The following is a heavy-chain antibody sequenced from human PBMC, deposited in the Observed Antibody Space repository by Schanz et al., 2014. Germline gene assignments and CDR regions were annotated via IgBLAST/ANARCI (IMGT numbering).Heavy chain of an antibody. D-gene: IGHD2-2*01. CDR2: VGGGGRT. J-gene: IGHJ4*02. CDR1: GFTVSNSY. CDR3: AKVAPAATYLDS. Sequence: DVQLVDSGGGLVQPGGSLRLSCAASGFTVSNSYIHWVRQAPGKGLEWVSSIVGGGGRTYYADSVKGRFTISRDNSKNTLYLQMNSLSAEDTAVYYCAKVAPAATYLDSWGLGTLVTVSS. V-gene: IGHV3-23*04.